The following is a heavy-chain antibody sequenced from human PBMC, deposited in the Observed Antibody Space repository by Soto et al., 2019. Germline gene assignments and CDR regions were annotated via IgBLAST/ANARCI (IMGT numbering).Heavy chain of an antibody. CDR1: GGDLRNSG. D-gene: IGHD6-13*01. V-gene: IGHV1-69*04. CDR3: ANEDAAGFES. CDR2: IFPLLAMV. J-gene: IGHJ5*01. Sequence: QVHLVQSGAEMKKPGSSVKVSCKVSGGDLRNSGISWVRQAPGQGLEWMGGIFPLLAMVDYSQKFQGRVTITADDPTTPASMDLGSPRSRVTAVYSCANEDAAGFESWGQGTVVIVSS.